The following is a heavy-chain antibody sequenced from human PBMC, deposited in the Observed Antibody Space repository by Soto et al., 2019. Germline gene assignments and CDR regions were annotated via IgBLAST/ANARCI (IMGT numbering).Heavy chain of an antibody. D-gene: IGHD4-17*01. CDR2: IYYSGST. CDR1: GGSLSSGGYY. V-gene: IGHV4-31*03. J-gene: IGHJ4*02. Sequence: SETLSLTCTVSGGSLSSGGYYWSWIRQPPGKGLEGIGYIYYSGSTYYNPSLKSRGTISVDTSKNQFSLKLSSVTAADTAGYYCARATRVETGSDWGQGTLVNVTS. CDR3: ARATRVETGSD.